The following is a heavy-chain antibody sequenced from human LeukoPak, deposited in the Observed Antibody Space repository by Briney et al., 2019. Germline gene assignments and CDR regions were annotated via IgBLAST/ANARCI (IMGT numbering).Heavy chain of an antibody. D-gene: IGHD3-3*01. CDR3: THQVLER. CDR1: GFTFRDSA. J-gene: IGHJ4*01. Sequence: GGSLRLSCAASGFTFRDSAMHWVGQASGKGREGFGRISSKANGYKTGYAASVKGRFTISRADSRNTAFLLMVSLKTEDRAVYFCTHQVLERWGHGTLVTVSS. V-gene: IGHV3-73*01. CDR2: ISSKANGYKT.